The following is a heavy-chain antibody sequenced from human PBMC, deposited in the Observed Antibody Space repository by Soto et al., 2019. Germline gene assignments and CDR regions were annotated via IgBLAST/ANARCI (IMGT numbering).Heavy chain of an antibody. CDR1: GDSVSSNSAA. V-gene: IGHV6-1*01. CDR2: TYYRSKWYN. CDR3: ARDILAGSSSSYYYYGMDV. D-gene: IGHD6-6*01. J-gene: IGHJ6*02. Sequence: SQTLSLTCAISGDSVSSNSAAWNWIRQSPSRGLEWLGRTYYRSKWYNDYAVSVKSRITISPDTSKNQFSLQLNSVTPEDTAVYYCARDILAGSSSSYYYYGMDVWGQGTTGTVSS.